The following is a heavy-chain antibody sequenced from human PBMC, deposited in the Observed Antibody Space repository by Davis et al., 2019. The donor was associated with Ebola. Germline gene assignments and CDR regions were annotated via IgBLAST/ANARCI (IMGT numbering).Heavy chain of an antibody. J-gene: IGHJ5*02. CDR1: GGSISGYY. CDR2: INHSGST. Sequence: SETLSLTCTVSGGSISGYYWSWIRQPPGKGLEWIGEINHSGSTNYNPSLKSRVTISVDTSKNQFSLKLSSVTAADTAVYYCARRVGAHVRFDPWGQGTLVTVSS. D-gene: IGHD1-26*01. CDR3: ARRVGAHVRFDP. V-gene: IGHV4-34*01.